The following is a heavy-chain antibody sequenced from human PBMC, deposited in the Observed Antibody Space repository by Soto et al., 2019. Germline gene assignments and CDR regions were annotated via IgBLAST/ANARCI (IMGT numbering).Heavy chain of an antibody. CDR1: GDSIRNSGHY. CDR3: ARPATVAPPDAFQV. J-gene: IGHJ3*01. V-gene: IGHV4-39*01. CDR2: VYYSGTS. Sequence: QVHLQESGPRLVEPSETPSLTCTVSGDSIRNSGHYWGWVRQPPGKGLEWIGSVYYSGTSYRKPSLKSRLTMSVDTSKNQFSLKLTAVTAADTAIYYCARPATVAPPDAFQVWSQGALVTVSS. D-gene: IGHD6-19*01.